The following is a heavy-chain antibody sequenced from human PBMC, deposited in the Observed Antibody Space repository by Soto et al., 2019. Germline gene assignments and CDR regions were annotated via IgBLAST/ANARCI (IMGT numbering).Heavy chain of an antibody. CDR2: ISYDGSNK. V-gene: IGHV3-30*18. CDR1: GFTFSSYG. Sequence: GSLRLSCAASGFTFSSYGMHWVRQAPGKGLEWVAVISYDGSNKYYADSVKGRFTISRDNSKNTLYLQMNSLRAEDTAVYYCAKGTIYYSGGSCFDYLGLGTLVTV. J-gene: IGHJ4*02. CDR3: AKGTIYYSGGSCFDY. D-gene: IGHD2-15*01.